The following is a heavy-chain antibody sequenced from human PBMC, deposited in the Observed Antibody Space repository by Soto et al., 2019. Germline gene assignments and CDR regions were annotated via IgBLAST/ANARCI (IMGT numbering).Heavy chain of an antibody. CDR3: ARGEVAGTKPFDY. D-gene: IGHD6-19*01. V-gene: IGHV1-69*02. CDR2: IIPILGIA. CDR1: GGTFSSYT. J-gene: IGHJ4*02. Sequence: QVQLVHSGAEVKKPGSSVKVSCKASGGTFSSYTISWVRQAPGQGLEWMGRIIPILGIANYAQKFQGRVTITADKSTSTAYMELSSLRSEDTAVYYCARGEVAGTKPFDYWGQGTLVTVSS.